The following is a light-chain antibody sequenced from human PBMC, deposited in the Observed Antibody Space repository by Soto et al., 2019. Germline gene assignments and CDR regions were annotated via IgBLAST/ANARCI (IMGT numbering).Light chain of an antibody. CDR2: DAS. V-gene: IGKV1D-16*01. CDR3: HHDNSYSWP. J-gene: IGKJ1*01. CDR1: QGISSW. Sequence: DIQMTQSPSSVSASVGDRVTITCRASQGISSWLAWYQQKPGTATKPLIYDASSLQSGVPSRFSGSGSGTEFTLTITSLQPDDFATYYCHHDNSYSWPFGQGTKVDI.